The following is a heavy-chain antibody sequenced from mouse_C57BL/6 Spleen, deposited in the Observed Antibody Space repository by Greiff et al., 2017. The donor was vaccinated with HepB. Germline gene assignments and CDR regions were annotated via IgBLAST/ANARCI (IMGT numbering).Heavy chain of an antibody. CDR2: INPSSGYT. CDR1: GYTFTSYW. D-gene: IGHD2-3*01. J-gene: IGHJ4*01. Sequence: QVQLQQSGAELANPGASVKLSCKASGYTFTSYWMHWVKQRPGQGLEWIGYINPSSGYTKYNQKFKDKATLTADKSSSTAYMQLSSLTYEDSAVYYCARGGWSLREAMDYWGQGTSVTVSS. CDR3: ARGGWSLREAMDY. V-gene: IGHV1-7*01.